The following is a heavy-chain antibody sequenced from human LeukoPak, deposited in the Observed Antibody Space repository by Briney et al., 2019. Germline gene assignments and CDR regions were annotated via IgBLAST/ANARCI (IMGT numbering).Heavy chain of an antibody. V-gene: IGHV3-23*01. CDR1: GFTFSSYG. Sequence: PGGSLRLSCAASGFTFSSYGMSWVRQAPGKGLEWVSAISGSGGSTYYADSVKGRFTISRDNSKNTLYLQMNSLRAEDTAVYYCARGREIAAAGYFDYWGQGTLVTVSS. J-gene: IGHJ4*02. CDR2: ISGSGGST. D-gene: IGHD6-13*01. CDR3: ARGREIAAAGYFDY.